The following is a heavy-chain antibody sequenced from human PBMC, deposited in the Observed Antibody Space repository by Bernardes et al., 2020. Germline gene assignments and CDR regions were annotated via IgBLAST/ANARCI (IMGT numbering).Heavy chain of an antibody. CDR3: AKDYETGELGIAVEGYCGH. V-gene: IGHV3-9*01. Sequence: GGSLRPSCAASGFTFDDFAMHWVRHSPGKGLEWVSGTSWNSGSIGYAASVKGRFTISRDNAKNSLYLQMNSLRPDDTALYYCAKDYETGELGIAVEGYCGHWGQGTLVTVSS. CDR1: GFTFDDFA. CDR2: TSWNSGSI. D-gene: IGHD6-19*01. J-gene: IGHJ4*02.